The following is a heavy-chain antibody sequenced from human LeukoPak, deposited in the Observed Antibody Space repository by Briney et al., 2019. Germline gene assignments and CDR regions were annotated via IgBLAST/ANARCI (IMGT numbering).Heavy chain of an antibody. J-gene: IGHJ4*02. V-gene: IGHV3-30*02. CDR3: ARVRYDSSGYYGVDY. Sequence: GGSLRLSCAASGFTFSSYGMHWVRQAPGKGLEWVAFIRYDGSNKYYADSVKGRFTISRDNSKNTLYLQMNSLRAEDTAVYYCARVRYDSSGYYGVDYWGQGTLVTVSS. D-gene: IGHD3-22*01. CDR1: GFTFSSYG. CDR2: IRYDGSNK.